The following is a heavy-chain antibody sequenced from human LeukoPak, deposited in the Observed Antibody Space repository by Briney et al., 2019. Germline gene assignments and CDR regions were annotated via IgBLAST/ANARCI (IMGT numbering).Heavy chain of an antibody. Sequence: GASVKVSCKASGYTFTSYDINWVQQATGQGLEWMGWMNPNSGNTGYAQKFQGRVTMTRNTSISTAYMEPSSLRSEDTAVYYCARGLQVGATSDYWGQGTLVTVSS. CDR1: GYTFTSYD. J-gene: IGHJ4*02. CDR3: ARGLQVGATSDY. V-gene: IGHV1-8*01. CDR2: MNPNSGNT. D-gene: IGHD1-26*01.